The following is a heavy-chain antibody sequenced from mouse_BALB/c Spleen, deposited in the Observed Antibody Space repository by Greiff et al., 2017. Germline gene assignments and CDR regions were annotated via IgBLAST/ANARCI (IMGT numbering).Heavy chain of an antibody. CDR1: GFTFSSYT. CDR2: ISNGGGST. V-gene: IGHV5-12-2*01. J-gene: IGHJ1*01. D-gene: IGHD1-1*01. Sequence: EVKLQESGGGLVQPGGSLKLSCAASGFTFSSYTMSWVRQTPEKRLEWVAYISNGGGSTYYPDTVKGRFTISRDNAKNTLYLQMSSLKSEDTAMYYCARHTLYGSSYWYFDVWGAGTTVTVSP. CDR3: ARHTLYGSSYWYFDV.